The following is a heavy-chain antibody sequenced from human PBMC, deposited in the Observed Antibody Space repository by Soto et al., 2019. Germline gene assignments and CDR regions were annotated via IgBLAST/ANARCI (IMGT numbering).Heavy chain of an antibody. V-gene: IGHV4-59*08. J-gene: IGHJ5*02. Sequence: SETLSLTCTVSGGSISDYHWSWIRQSPGKGLEWIGYIYYSGSTDYNPSLKSRVTILVDTSKNQFSLKVSSVTAADTAVYYCARHGSSSWSNWYDPWGQVTPVTVSS. CDR2: IYYSGST. CDR1: GGSISDYH. CDR3: ARHGSSSWSNWYDP. D-gene: IGHD6-13*01.